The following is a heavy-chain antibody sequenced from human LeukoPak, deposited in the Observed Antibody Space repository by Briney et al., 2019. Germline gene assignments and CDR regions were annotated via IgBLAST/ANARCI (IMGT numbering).Heavy chain of an antibody. D-gene: IGHD1-1*01. CDR3: ARDDWNDLFDC. J-gene: IGHJ4*02. CDR1: GYSISSGYY. V-gene: IGHV4-38-2*02. CDR2: IYHSGST. Sequence: SETLSLTCAVSGYSISSGYYWGWIRQPPGKGLEWIGSIYHSGSTYYNPSLKSRVTISVDTSKNQFSLKLSSVTAADTAVYYCARDDWNDLFDCWGQGTLVTVSS.